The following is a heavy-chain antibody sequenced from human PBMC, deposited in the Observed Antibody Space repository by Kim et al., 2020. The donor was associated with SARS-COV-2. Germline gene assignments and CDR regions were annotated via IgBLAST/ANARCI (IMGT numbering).Heavy chain of an antibody. V-gene: IGHV1-8*01. CDR3: ARVGVGYSGYDSPADYYYYYGMDV. D-gene: IGHD5-12*01. J-gene: IGHJ6*02. Sequence: ASVKVSCKASGYTFTSYDINWVRQATGQGLEWMGWMNPNSGNTGYAQKFQGRVTMTRNTSISTAYMELSSLRSEDTAVYYCARVGVGYSGYDSPADYYYYYGMDVWGQGTTVTVSS. CDR2: MNPNSGNT. CDR1: GYTFTSYD.